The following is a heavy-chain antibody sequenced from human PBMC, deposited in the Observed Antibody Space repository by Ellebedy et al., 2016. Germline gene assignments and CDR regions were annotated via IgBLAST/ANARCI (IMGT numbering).Heavy chain of an antibody. J-gene: IGHJ4*02. V-gene: IGHV3-23*01. CDR3: ANVGGSGTYYNGY. CDR1: GFTFSSQT. D-gene: IGHD3-10*01. CDR2: INNNGDGT. Sequence: ETLSLTCAASGFTFSSQTMSWVRQVSGKGPEWVSSINNNGDGTFYADSVKGRFTTSRDNSKNTLYLQLNSLRAEDTAIYYCANVGGSGTYYNGYWGQGTLVTVSS.